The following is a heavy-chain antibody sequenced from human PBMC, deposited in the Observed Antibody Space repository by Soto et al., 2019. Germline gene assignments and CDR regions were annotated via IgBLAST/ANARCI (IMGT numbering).Heavy chain of an antibody. V-gene: IGHV2-5*02. Sequence: QITLKESGPTLVKPTQTLTLTCTFSGFSLSTSGVGVGSIRQPPGKGLEWLALIYWDDDKRYSPSLKSRLTITKDTSKNQVVLTMTNVDPADTATYYCAHTRAIVVIVAEDEYFQHWGQGTLVTVSS. J-gene: IGHJ1*01. CDR3: AHTRAIVVIVAEDEYFQH. CDR2: IYWDDDK. D-gene: IGHD3-22*01. CDR1: GFSLSTSGVG.